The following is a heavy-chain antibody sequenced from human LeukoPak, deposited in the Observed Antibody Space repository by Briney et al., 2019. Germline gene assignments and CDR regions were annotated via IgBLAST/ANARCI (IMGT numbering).Heavy chain of an antibody. D-gene: IGHD1-14*01. CDR3: AREVPNRRGDYYYYGMDV. CDR1: GGSISSGSYY. J-gene: IGHJ6*02. V-gene: IGHV4-61*02. CDR2: IYTSGST. Sequence: SQTLSLTCTVSGGSISSGSYYWSWIRQPAGKGLEWIGRIYTSGSTNYNPSLKSRVTISVDTSKNQFSLKLSSVTAADTAVYYCAREVPNRRGDYYYYGMDVWGQGTTVTVSS.